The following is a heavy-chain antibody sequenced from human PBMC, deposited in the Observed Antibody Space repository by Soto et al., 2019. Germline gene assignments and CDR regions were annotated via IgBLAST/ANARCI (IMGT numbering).Heavy chain of an antibody. D-gene: IGHD2-21*01. Sequence: SVKVSCKASGGTFSSYAISWVRQAPGQGLEWMGGIIPIFGTANYAQKFQGRVTITADESTSTAYMELSSLRSEDTAVYYCAREAYCGGDCYDYWGQGTLVTVSS. J-gene: IGHJ4*02. CDR3: AREAYCGGDCYDY. CDR2: IIPIFGTA. CDR1: GGTFSSYA. V-gene: IGHV1-69*13.